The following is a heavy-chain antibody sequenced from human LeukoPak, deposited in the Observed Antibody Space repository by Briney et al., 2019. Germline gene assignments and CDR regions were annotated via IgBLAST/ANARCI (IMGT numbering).Heavy chain of an antibody. CDR2: IYYSGST. CDR3: ASTSRDGYNLKDY. Sequence: SETLSPTCTVSGGSISSSSYYWGWLRQPPGKGLEWIGSIYYSGSTYYNPSLKSRVTISVDTSKNQFSLKLSSVTAADTAVYYCASTSRDGYNLKDYWGQGTLVSVSS. V-gene: IGHV4-39*01. J-gene: IGHJ4*02. D-gene: IGHD5-24*01. CDR1: GGSISSSSYY.